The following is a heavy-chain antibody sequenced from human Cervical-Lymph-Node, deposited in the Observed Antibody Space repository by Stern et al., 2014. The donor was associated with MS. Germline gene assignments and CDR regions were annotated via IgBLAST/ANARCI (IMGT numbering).Heavy chain of an antibody. CDR1: GFTFTGFA. J-gene: IGHJ4*02. CDR3: AKDREQWPATFDY. Sequence: EVQLVESGGGLVQPGGSLRLSCAASGFTFTGFAMNWVRQAPGKGLEWVSGVSGSGGSTYYADSVKGRFTISRDNSKNTLYLQMNSLRAEDTAVYYCAKDREQWPATFDYWGQGTLVTVSS. CDR2: VSGSGGST. V-gene: IGHV3-23*04. D-gene: IGHD6-19*01.